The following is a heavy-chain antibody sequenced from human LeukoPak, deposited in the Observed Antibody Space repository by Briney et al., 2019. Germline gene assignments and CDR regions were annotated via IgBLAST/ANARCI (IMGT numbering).Heavy chain of an antibody. V-gene: IGHV3-73*01. CDR1: GFTFSDYS. Sequence: GRSLRLSCAASGFTFSDYSMSWIRQAPGKGLEWIGRIRNKANNYATAYAASVKGRFTISREDSKNTAYLQMNGLNTEDTAVYYCTYTSSSGVVYWGQGALVTVSS. CDR3: TYTSSSGVVY. J-gene: IGHJ4*02. CDR2: IRNKANNYAT. D-gene: IGHD6-6*01.